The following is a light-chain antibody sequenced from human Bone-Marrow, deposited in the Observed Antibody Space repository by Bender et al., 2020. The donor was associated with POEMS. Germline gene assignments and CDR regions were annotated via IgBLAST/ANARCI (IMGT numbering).Light chain of an antibody. Sequence: QSVLTQPPSVSGAPGQRVTISCDGSSSNIGTFPDVHWYQQRPGTAPKLLIYYDDLLTPGVSDRFSASKSGTSASLAISELQSEDEALYYCSAWDDSLSGWVFGGGTKLTVL. CDR3: SAWDDSLSGWV. J-gene: IGLJ3*02. CDR1: SSNIGTFPD. CDR2: YDD. V-gene: IGLV1-36*01.